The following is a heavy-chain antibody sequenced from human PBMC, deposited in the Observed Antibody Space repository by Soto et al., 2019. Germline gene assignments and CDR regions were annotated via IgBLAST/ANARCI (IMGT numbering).Heavy chain of an antibody. CDR2: IYWDDDK. CDR1: GFSLSTSGVG. V-gene: IGHV2-5*02. D-gene: IGHD6-25*01. J-gene: IGHJ4*02. CDR3: AHRRVAYRSGGGGGVFDF. Sequence: QITLKESGPTLVNPTQTLTLTCTFSGFSLSTSGVGVGWIRQPPGKALEWLALIYWDDDKGYSPSLKHRLTIPKATSDNQLVRTLTNMHPVDTATYSGAHRRVAYRSGGGGGVFDFWGQGTLVTASS.